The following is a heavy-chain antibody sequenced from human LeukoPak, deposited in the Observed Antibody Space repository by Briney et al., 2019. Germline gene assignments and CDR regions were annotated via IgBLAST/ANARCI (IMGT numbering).Heavy chain of an antibody. Sequence: ALVTVSCKASGYTFTDYGITWVRQAPGQGLEWMGWISASSGDTKYAQKLQGRVTMTTDTSTSTAYMELRSLRSDDTAVYYCAKAGYIYGSGDFDYWGQGTLVTVSS. CDR2: ISASSGDT. J-gene: IGHJ4*02. D-gene: IGHD5-18*01. V-gene: IGHV1-18*01. CDR1: GYTFTDYG. CDR3: AKAGYIYGSGDFDY.